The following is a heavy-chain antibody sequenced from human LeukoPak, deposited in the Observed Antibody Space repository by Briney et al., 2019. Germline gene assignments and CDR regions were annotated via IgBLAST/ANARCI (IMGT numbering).Heavy chain of an antibody. CDR3: ARLRCSSTSCYGWFDP. CDR1: GGTFSSYA. CDR2: IIPIFGTA. D-gene: IGHD2-2*01. V-gene: IGHV1-69*05. Sequence: ASVKVSCKASGGTFSSYAISWVRQAPGQGLEWMGGIIPIFGTANYAQKFQGRVTITTDESTSTAYMELSSLRSEDTAVYYCARLRCSSTSCYGWFDPWGQGTLVTVSS. J-gene: IGHJ5*02.